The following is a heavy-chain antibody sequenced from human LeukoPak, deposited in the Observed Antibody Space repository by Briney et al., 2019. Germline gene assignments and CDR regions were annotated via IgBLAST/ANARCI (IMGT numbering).Heavy chain of an antibody. D-gene: IGHD3-3*01. CDR1: GYSFTSYW. CDR3: ARRFGEAFDI. CDR2: LYPGDSDT. Sequence: GESLKISCKGSGYSFTSYWIGWVRQMPGKGLEWMGILYPGDSDTRYSPSFQGQVTMSADKSISTAYLRWSSLKASEAAMYYCARRFGEAFDIWGQGTMVTVSS. V-gene: IGHV5-51*01. J-gene: IGHJ3*02.